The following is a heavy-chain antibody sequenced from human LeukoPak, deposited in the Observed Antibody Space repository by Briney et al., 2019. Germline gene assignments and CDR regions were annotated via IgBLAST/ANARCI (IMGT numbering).Heavy chain of an antibody. CDR1: GFTFSTHG. CDR2: IGGSGIGHST. CDR3: ARDSGWLRYHD. J-gene: IGHJ4*02. V-gene: IGHV3-23*01. D-gene: IGHD5-12*01. Sequence: RGTLRLSCVGSGFTFSTHGMNWVRQAPGKGLEWVSGIGGSGIGHSTHYADSVKGRFTISRDNSKNMVYLQMDSLRAEDTALYYCARDSGWLRYHDWGQGALVTVSS.